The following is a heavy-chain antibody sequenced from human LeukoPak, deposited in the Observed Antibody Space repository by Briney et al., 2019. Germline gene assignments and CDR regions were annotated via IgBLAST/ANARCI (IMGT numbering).Heavy chain of an antibody. V-gene: IGHV4-34*01. Sequence: SETLSLTCAVYGGSFSGYYWSWIRQPPGKGLDWIGEINRSGSTNYNPSLKSRVTISVDTSKNQFSLKLSSVTAADTAVYYCARRPGNSGSYLGAFDIWGQGTMVTVSS. CDR1: GGSFSGYY. CDR2: INRSGST. CDR3: ARRPGNSGSYLGAFDI. D-gene: IGHD1-26*01. J-gene: IGHJ3*02.